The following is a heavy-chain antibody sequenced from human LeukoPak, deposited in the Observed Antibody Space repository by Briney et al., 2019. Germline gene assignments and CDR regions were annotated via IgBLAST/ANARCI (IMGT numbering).Heavy chain of an antibody. Sequence: SETLSLTCAVYGGSFSGYYWSWIRQPPGKGLEWIGEINHSGSTNYNPSLKSRVTISVDTSKNQFSLKLSSVTAADTAVYYCARTAYYYPVDVWGQGTTVTVSS. J-gene: IGHJ6*02. CDR2: INHSGST. CDR3: ARTAYYYPVDV. V-gene: IGHV4-34*01. CDR1: GGSFSGYY.